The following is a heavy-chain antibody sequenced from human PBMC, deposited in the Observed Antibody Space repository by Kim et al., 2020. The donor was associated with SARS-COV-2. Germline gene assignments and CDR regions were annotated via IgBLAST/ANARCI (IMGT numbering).Heavy chain of an antibody. V-gene: IGHV1-18*01. CDR2: ISAYNGNT. D-gene: IGHD5-12*01. Sequence: ASVKVSCKASGYTFTSYGISWVRQAPGQGLEWMGWISAYNGNTNYAQKLQGRVTMTTDTSTSTAYMELRSLRSDDTAVYYCARARELSGYDSRGPLGWEGDYWGQGTLVTVSS. CDR3: ARARELSGYDSRGPLGWEGDY. CDR1: GYTFTSYG. J-gene: IGHJ4*02.